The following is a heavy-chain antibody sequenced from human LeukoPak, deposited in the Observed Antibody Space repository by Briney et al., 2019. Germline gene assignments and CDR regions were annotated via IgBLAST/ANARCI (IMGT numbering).Heavy chain of an antibody. CDR3: AKYSIVATIYSKFDY. J-gene: IGHJ4*02. D-gene: IGHD5-12*01. V-gene: IGHV3-23*01. Sequence: GGSLRLSCAASGFTFSSYAMSWVRQAPGKRLEWVSAISGSGGSTYYADSVKGRFTISRDNSKNTLYLQMNSLRAEDTAVYYCAKYSIVATIYSKFDYWGQGTLVTVSS. CDR2: ISGSGGST. CDR1: GFTFSSYA.